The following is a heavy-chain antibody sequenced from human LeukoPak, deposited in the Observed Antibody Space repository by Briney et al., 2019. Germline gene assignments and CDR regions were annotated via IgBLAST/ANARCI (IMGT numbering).Heavy chain of an antibody. CDR2: IIPIFGTA. Sequence: SAKVSCKASGGTFSSYAISWVRQAPGQGLEWMGGIIPIFGTANYAQKFQGRVTITADESTSTAYMELSSLRSEDTAVYYCARDGYCSGGSCSRVYFDYWGQGTLVTVSS. J-gene: IGHJ4*02. D-gene: IGHD2-15*01. CDR3: ARDGYCSGGSCSRVYFDY. V-gene: IGHV1-69*13. CDR1: GGTFSSYA.